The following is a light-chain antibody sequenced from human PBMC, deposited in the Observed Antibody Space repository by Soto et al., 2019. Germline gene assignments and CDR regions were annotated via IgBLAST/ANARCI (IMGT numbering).Light chain of an antibody. CDR1: QTISTY. CDR2: GAS. V-gene: IGKV1-39*01. J-gene: IGKJ1*01. Sequence: DIQMTQSPSPLSASVGYRVTITCRASQTISTYLNWYQQKPGKAPKLLIYGASSLQSGVPSRLSGSGSGTDFTLTISSLQPEDFGTYYCQQSFSTPRTFGQGTKVDIK. CDR3: QQSFSTPRT.